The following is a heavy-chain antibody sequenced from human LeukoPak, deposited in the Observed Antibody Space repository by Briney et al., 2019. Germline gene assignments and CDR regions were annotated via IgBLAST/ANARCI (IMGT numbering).Heavy chain of an antibody. CDR1: GYTFTGYY. CDR3: ARGEYYYDSSGRDAFDI. Sequence: ASVKVSCKASGYTFTGYYMHWVRQAPGQGLEWMGRINPNSGGTNYAQKFQGRVTMTRDTSISTAYMELGRLRSDDTAVYYCARGEYYYDSSGRDAFDIWGQGTMVTVSS. CDR2: INPNSGGT. V-gene: IGHV1-2*06. D-gene: IGHD3-22*01. J-gene: IGHJ3*02.